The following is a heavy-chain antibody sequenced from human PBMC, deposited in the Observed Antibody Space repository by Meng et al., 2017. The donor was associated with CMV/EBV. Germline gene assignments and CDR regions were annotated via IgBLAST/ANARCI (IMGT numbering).Heavy chain of an antibody. Sequence: GYYLHWLRQGPGQGLEWMGWLNPNSGGTNYAQKFQGRVTMPRDTSISTAYMELSRLRSDDTAVYYCARVALRHDFWSGYYSSYYFDYWGQGTLVTVSS. CDR1: GYY. J-gene: IGHJ4*02. CDR3: ARVALRHDFWSGYYSSYYFDY. D-gene: IGHD3-3*01. V-gene: IGHV1-2*02. CDR2: LNPNSGGT.